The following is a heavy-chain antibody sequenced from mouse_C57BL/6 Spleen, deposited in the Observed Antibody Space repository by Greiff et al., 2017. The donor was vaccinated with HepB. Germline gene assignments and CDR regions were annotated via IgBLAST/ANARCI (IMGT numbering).Heavy chain of an antibody. J-gene: IGHJ2*01. CDR2: LNPGSGGT. V-gene: IGHV1-54*01. Sequence: VQLQESGAELVRPGTSVKVSCKASGYAFTNYLIEWVKQRPGQGLEWIGVLNPGSGGTNYNEKFKGKATLTADKSSSTAYMQLSSLTSEDSAVYFCARGGLSNYFDYWGQGTTLTVSS. D-gene: IGHD2-4*01. CDR3: ARGGLSNYFDY. CDR1: GYAFTNYL.